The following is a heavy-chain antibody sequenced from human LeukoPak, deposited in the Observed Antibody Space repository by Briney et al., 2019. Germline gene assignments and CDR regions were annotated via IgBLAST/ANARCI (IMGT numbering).Heavy chain of an antibody. Sequence: SETLSLTCTVSGGSISSYYWSWLRQPPGKGLEWIAYIYYSGSTNYNPSLKSRVTISVDTSKNHFSLKLSSVTAADTAVYYCARESYDAFDIWGQGTMVTVSS. V-gene: IGHV4-59*01. D-gene: IGHD1-26*01. J-gene: IGHJ3*02. CDR1: GGSISSYY. CDR2: IYYSGST. CDR3: ARESYDAFDI.